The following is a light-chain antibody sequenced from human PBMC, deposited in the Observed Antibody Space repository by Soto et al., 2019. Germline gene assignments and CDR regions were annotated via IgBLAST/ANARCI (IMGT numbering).Light chain of an antibody. Sequence: QSVLTQPPSASGTPGQRVTISCSGSSSNIGSNTVNWYQHLPGTAPKLLIYTNNQRPSGVPDRFSGSKSGTSASLAISGLQSEDEADYCCASWDDSLNGRLFGTVTKVTVL. CDR3: ASWDDSLNGRL. V-gene: IGLV1-44*01. CDR2: TNN. CDR1: SSNIGSNT. J-gene: IGLJ1*01.